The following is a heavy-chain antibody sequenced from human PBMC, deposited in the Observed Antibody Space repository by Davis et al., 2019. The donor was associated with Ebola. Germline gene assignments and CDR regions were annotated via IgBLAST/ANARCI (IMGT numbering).Heavy chain of an antibody. D-gene: IGHD1-26*01. Sequence: PGGSLRLSCAASGFTFSSYAMHWVRQAPGKGLEWVAVISYDGSNKYYADSVKGRFTISRDNSKNTLYLQMNSLRAEDTAVYYCARVHEVGELLGFDYWGQGTLVTVSS. CDR1: GFTFSSYA. J-gene: IGHJ4*02. CDR2: ISYDGSNK. CDR3: ARVHEVGELLGFDY. V-gene: IGHV3-30-3*01.